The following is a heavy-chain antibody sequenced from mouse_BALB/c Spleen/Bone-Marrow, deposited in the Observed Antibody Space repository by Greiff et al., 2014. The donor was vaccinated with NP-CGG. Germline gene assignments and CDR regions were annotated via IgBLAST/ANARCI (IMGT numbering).Heavy chain of an antibody. Sequence: QVQLKQSGPELVKPGASVRISCKASGYTFTSYYIHWVKQRPGQGLEWIGWIYPGNVNTKYSEKFKGKATLTADKSSSTAYMQLRGVTSQSSAIYFCAREEGSYGVDYWGQGTSLTVSS. CDR1: GYTFTSYY. CDR2: IYPGNVNT. V-gene: IGHV1S56*01. D-gene: IGHD3-3*01. J-gene: IGHJ4*01. CDR3: AREEGSYGVDY.